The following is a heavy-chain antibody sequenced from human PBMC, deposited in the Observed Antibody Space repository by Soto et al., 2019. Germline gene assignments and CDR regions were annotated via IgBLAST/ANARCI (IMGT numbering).Heavy chain of an antibody. CDR3: ARDGSSSWYYYYYGMDV. CDR1: GFTFSSYG. Sequence: GGSLRLSCAASGFTFSSYGMHWVRQAPGKGLEWVAVIWYDGSNKYYADSVKGRFTISRDNSKNTLYLQMNSLRAEDTAVYYCARDGSSSWYYYYYGMDVWGQGTTVTVS. J-gene: IGHJ6*02. V-gene: IGHV3-33*01. CDR2: IWYDGSNK. D-gene: IGHD6-13*01.